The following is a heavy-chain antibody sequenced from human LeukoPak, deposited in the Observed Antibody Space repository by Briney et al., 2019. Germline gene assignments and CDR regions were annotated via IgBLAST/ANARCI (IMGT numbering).Heavy chain of an antibody. J-gene: IGHJ4*02. Sequence: PSETLSLTCTVSGGSISSYYWSWIRQPPGKGLEWIGYIYYSRSTNYNPSLKSRVTISVDTSKNQFSLKLSSVTAADTAVYYCAREAGSTSLDYWGQGTLVTVSS. V-gene: IGHV4-59*01. CDR3: AREAGSTSLDY. CDR2: IYYSRST. CDR1: GGSISSYY. D-gene: IGHD2-2*01.